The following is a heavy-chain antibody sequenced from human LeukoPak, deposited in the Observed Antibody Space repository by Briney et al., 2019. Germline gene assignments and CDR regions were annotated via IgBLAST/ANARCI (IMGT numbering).Heavy chain of an antibody. CDR2: IYDSGST. CDR3: ARPAYGDYLYYFDY. CDR1: GGSINSYY. Sequence: SETLSLTCTVSGGSINSYYWSWIRQPPGKGLEWIGYIYDSGSTNYNPSLKSRVTISVDTSNNQFSLKLSSVTAADTAVYYCARPAYGDYLYYFDYWGQGTLVTVSS. J-gene: IGHJ4*02. V-gene: IGHV4-59*01. D-gene: IGHD4-17*01.